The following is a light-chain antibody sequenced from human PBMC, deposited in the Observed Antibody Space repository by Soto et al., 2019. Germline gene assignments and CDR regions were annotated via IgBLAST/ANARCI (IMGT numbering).Light chain of an antibody. J-gene: IGKJ1*01. CDR1: QSINKC. CDR3: QQYNSYLWT. V-gene: IGKV1-5*01. Sequence: DIQMTQSPSTLSASIGDRVTITCRASQSINKCLAWYQQKPGQAPKLLIYDASSLQSGVPSRFSGSGSGTQFTLTISTMQPEDFATYYCQQYNSYLWTFGQGTKVDIK. CDR2: DAS.